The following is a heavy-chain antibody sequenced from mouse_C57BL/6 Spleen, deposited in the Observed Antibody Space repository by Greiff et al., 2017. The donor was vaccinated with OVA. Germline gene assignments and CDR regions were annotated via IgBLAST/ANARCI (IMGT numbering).Heavy chain of an antibody. D-gene: IGHD1-1*02. CDR2: IRNKANGYTT. CDR3: ARVYGGRYAMDY. J-gene: IGHJ4*01. Sequence: EVMLVESGGGLVQPGGSLSLSCAASGFTFTDYYMSWVRQPPGKALEWLGFIRNKANGYTTEYSVSVKGRVTISRDNSQSILYLQMNALRAEDIATYYCARVYGGRYAMDYWGQGTSVTVSS. V-gene: IGHV7-3*01. CDR1: GFTFTDYY.